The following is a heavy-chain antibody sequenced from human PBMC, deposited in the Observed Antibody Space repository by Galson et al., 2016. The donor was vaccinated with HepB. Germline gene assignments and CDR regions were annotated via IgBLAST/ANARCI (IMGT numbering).Heavy chain of an antibody. CDR3: AKEEGDEGYSYGLTAYYGMDL. CDR2: ISFDGNKK. D-gene: IGHD5-18*01. CDR1: GFTFTSYD. V-gene: IGHV3-30*18. J-gene: IGHJ6*02. Sequence: SLRLSCAASGFTFTSYDIHWVRQAPGKGLEWVAVISFDGNKKYYADSVRGRFTMSRDNSKNTLSLQMNSLRSEDTAVYYCAKEEGDEGYSYGLTAYYGMDLWGQGTTVTVSS.